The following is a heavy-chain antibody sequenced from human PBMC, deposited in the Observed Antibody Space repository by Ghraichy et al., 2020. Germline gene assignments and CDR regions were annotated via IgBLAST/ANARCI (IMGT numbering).Heavy chain of an antibody. CDR3: AKGAAGYSTYYYYGMDV. Sequence: GSLRLSCAASGFTFNSYAMSWVRQAPGKGLEWVSAISGSGGSTYYADSVKGRFTISRDNSKNTLNLQMNSLRAEDTAVYYCAKGAAGYSTYYYYGMDVWGQGTTVTVSS. J-gene: IGHJ6*02. D-gene: IGHD4-11*01. V-gene: IGHV3-23*01. CDR2: ISGSGGST. CDR1: GFTFNSYA.